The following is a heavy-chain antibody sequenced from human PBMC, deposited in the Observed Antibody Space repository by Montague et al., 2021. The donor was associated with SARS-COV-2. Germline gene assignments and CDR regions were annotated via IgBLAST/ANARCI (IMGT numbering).Heavy chain of an antibody. CDR3: ARSPEPMIILIITSLNWYFDL. J-gene: IGHJ2*01. CDR1: GGPISSGGYY. CDR2: IYYSGST. Sequence: TLSLTCTVSGGPISSGGYYWSWIRQHPGKGLEWIGYIYYSGSTXYNPSLKSRVTISVDTSKNQFSLKMSSVTAADTAVYYCARSPEPMIILIITSLNWYFDLWDRGTLVTVSS. V-gene: IGHV4-31*03. D-gene: IGHD3-22*01.